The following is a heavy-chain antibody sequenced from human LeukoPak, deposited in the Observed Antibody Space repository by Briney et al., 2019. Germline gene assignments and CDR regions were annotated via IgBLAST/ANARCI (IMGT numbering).Heavy chain of an antibody. Sequence: KTSGTLSLTCAVYGGSFSGYYWSWIRQPPGKGLEWIGEINHSGSTNYNPSLKSRVTISVDTSKNQFSLKLSSVTAADTAVYYCARGRMDFWSGYRYYFDYWGQGTLVTVSS. CDR1: GGSFSGYY. V-gene: IGHV4-34*01. CDR2: INHSGST. CDR3: ARGRMDFWSGYRYYFDY. D-gene: IGHD3-3*01. J-gene: IGHJ4*02.